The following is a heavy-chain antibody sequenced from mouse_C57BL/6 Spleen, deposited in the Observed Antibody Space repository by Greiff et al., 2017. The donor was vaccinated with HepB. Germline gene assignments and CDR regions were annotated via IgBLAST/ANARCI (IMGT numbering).Heavy chain of an antibody. CDR1: GYTFTSYW. CDR3: ARSADYYGSSRWFAY. CDR2: IHPNSGST. Sequence: QVQLQQPGAELVKPGASVKLSCKASGYTFTSYWMHWVKQRPGQGLEWIGMIHPNSGSTNYNEKFKSKATLTVDKSSSTAYMQLSSLTSEDSAVYYCARSADYYGSSRWFAYWGQGTLVTVSA. V-gene: IGHV1-64*01. D-gene: IGHD1-1*01. J-gene: IGHJ3*01.